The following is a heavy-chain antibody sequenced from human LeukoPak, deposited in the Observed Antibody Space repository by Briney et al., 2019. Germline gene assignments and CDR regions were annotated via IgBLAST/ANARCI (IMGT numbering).Heavy chain of an antibody. J-gene: IGHJ4*02. CDR1: GGSISSYY. CDR3: ARDLSFGVAPYYFDY. CDR2: IYYSGST. Sequence: PSETLSLTCTVSGGSISSYYWSWIRQPPGKGLEWIGYIYYSGSTNYNPSLKSRVTISVDTSKNQFSLKLSSVTAADTAVYYCARDLSFGVAPYYFDYWGQGTLVTVSS. V-gene: IGHV4-59*01. D-gene: IGHD3-3*01.